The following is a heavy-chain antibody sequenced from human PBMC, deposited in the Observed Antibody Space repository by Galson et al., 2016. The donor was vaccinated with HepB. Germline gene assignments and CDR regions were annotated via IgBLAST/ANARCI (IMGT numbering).Heavy chain of an antibody. Sequence: ETLSLTCAVSGVSVRSYYWSWIRQPPGKSLEWIGYFYYSGSTNQNPSLKSRVTMSVDPSKSQFSLKLSSVTAADTAVYYCAGSVVYGCYAMDVWGKGTTVTVSS. V-gene: IGHV4-59*02. D-gene: IGHD2-8*02. CDR1: GVSVRSYY. CDR2: FYYSGST. CDR3: AGSVVYGCYAMDV. J-gene: IGHJ6*04.